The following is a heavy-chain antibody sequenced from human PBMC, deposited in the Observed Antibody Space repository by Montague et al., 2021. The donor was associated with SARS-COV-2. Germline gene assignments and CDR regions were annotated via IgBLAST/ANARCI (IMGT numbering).Heavy chain of an antibody. J-gene: IGHJ3*02. CDR1: GGSINDYY. CDR2: IYSSGSA. Sequence: SETLSLTCTVSGGSINDYYWIWVRQPAGEGLEWIGRIYSSGSAYYNPFLESRVTMSLDTSKNQFSLNVNSVTAADTAVYYCARVLPDPVRTQYAFDIWGQGTLVTVSS. V-gene: IGHV4-4*07. CDR3: ARVLPDPVRTQYAFDI.